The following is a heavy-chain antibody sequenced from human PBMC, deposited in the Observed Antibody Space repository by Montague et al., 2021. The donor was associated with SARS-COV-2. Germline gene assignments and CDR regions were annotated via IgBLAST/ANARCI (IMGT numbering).Heavy chain of an antibody. V-gene: IGHV4-61*01. CDR2: LFHIDTA. D-gene: IGHD6-13*01. J-gene: IGHJ4*02. Sequence: SETLSLTCTVSDGSVISTYPHWHWVRQFPGRGLEWIGGYLFHIDTADYNASLRSRVTISVDTSKNQFSLKLTSVTAADTAVYYRTRGIDSYKTGYWGQGIQVTVSS. CDR3: TRGIDSYKTGY. CDR1: DGSVISTYPH.